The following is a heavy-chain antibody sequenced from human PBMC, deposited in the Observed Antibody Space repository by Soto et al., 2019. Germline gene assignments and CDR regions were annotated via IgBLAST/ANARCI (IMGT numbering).Heavy chain of an antibody. CDR2: TYYRSKWYN. CDR3: AREWIKLWFFDY. D-gene: IGHD5-18*01. J-gene: IGHJ4*02. CDR1: GDNVSSNSAA. V-gene: IGHV6-1*01. Sequence: SQTLSLTCAISGDNVSSNSAAWNWIRQSPSGGLEWLGRTYYRSKWYNDYAVSVKSRITINPDTPKNQFSLQLNSVTPEDTAVYYCAREWIKLWFFDYWGQGSLVTVSS.